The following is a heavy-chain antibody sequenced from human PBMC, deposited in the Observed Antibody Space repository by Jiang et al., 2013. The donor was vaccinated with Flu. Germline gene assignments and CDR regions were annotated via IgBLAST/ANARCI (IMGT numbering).Heavy chain of an antibody. D-gene: IGHD6-13*01. CDR2: TYYRSKWYN. V-gene: IGHV6-1*01. CDR3: ARDGAYSNELGEVGWFDP. CDR1: GDSVSSNSAA. J-gene: IGHJ5*02. Sequence: QTLSLTCAISGDSVSSNSAAWNWIRQSPSRGLEWLGRTYYRSKWYNDYAVSVKSRITINPDTSKNQFSLQLNSVTPEDTAVYYCARDGAYSNELGEVGWFDPWGQGTLVTVSS.